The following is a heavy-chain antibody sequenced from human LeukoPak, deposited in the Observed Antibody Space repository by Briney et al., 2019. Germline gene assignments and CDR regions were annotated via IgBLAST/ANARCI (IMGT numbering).Heavy chain of an antibody. J-gene: IGHJ3*02. V-gene: IGHV1-24*01. Sequence: ASVKVSCKVSGYTLTELSMHWVRQAPGKGLEWMGGFDPEDGETIYAQKFQGRVTMTEDTSTDTAYMELGSLRSEDTAVYYCATFNIVVVPAVDDAFDIWGQGTMVTVSS. D-gene: IGHD2-2*01. CDR2: FDPEDGET. CDR3: ATFNIVVVPAVDDAFDI. CDR1: GYTLTELS.